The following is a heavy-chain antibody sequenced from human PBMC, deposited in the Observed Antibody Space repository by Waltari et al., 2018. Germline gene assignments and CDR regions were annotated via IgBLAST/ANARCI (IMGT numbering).Heavy chain of an antibody. CDR3: ASIFAGTAVTTIQPIDI. CDR2: ITFDGTNK. V-gene: IGHV3-30*02. CDR1: GFTFSGYG. Sequence: QVQLVESGGGVVQPGGSLRLSCAASGFTFSGYGLHLVRQAPGKGMEVVAFITFDGTNKYYADSVKGRFTISRDNPKNTMFLQMNSLRPDDTAIYYCASIFAGTAVTTIQPIDIWGQGTMVTVSS. D-gene: IGHD4-17*01. J-gene: IGHJ3*02.